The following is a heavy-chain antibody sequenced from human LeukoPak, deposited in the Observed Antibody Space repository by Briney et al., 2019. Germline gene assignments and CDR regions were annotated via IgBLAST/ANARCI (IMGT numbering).Heavy chain of an antibody. CDR1: GDSVSSNSAA. CDR2: TYYRSKWYN. J-gene: IGHJ2*01. CDR3: ARAPSWGYYYFDL. D-gene: IGHD2-2*01. Sequence: SQTLSLTCAISGDSVSSNSAAWNWIRQSPSRGLEWLGRTYYRSKWYNDYAVSLKGRIIINPDTSKNQFSLQLNSVTPEDTAVYYCARAPSWGYYYFDLWGRGTLVTVSS. V-gene: IGHV6-1*01.